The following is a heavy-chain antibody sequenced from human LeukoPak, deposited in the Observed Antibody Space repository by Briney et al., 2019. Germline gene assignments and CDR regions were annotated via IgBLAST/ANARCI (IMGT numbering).Heavy chain of an antibody. D-gene: IGHD1-26*01. CDR3: ARDRRVGATWSVGAFDI. CDR2: ISYDGSHK. V-gene: IGHV3-30-3*01. J-gene: IGHJ3*02. CDR1: GFTFSSYA. Sequence: GGSLRLSCAASGFTFSSYAIHWVRQAPGKGLEWVAVISYDGSHKFYADSVKGRFTISRDDSKNTLYLQMNSLRAEDTAIYYCARDRRVGATWSVGAFDIWGQGTTVTVSS.